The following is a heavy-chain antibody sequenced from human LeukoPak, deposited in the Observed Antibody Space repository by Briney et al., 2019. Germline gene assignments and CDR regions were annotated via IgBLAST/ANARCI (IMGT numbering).Heavy chain of an antibody. CDR3: ARNIGVGPNGDS. J-gene: IGHJ4*02. Sequence: ASVKVSFKASGYTFTDYYMHWVRQAPGEGLEWMGWINPQSGGTHYAQKFQGRVTMTRDTSITTAYMELSRLTFDDTALYYCARNIGVGPNGDSWGQGTLVTVSS. CDR1: GYTFTDYY. D-gene: IGHD6-19*01. V-gene: IGHV1-2*02. CDR2: INPQSGGT.